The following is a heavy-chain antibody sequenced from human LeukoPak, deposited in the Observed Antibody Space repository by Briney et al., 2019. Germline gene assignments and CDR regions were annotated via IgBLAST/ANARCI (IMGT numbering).Heavy chain of an antibody. CDR1: GGTFSSYA. Sequence: GASVKVSCKASGGTFSSYAISWVRQAPGQGLEWMGRIIPIFGTANYAQKFQGRVTITTDESTSTAYMELSSLRSEDTAVYYCARGSPDYDFWSGYFWFDPWGQGTLVTVSS. J-gene: IGHJ5*02. CDR3: ARGSPDYDFWSGYFWFDP. CDR2: IIPIFGTA. D-gene: IGHD3-3*01. V-gene: IGHV1-69*05.